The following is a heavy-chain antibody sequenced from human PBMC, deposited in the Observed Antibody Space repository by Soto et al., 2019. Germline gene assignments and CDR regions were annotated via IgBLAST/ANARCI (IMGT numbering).Heavy chain of an antibody. D-gene: IGHD1-1*01. CDR2: ASHTGGT. Sequence: QVQVQQWGAGLLKFSETLSLTCAVNGGSFSGWHWNWIRQPPGKGLEWIGEASHTGGTNYNPSLESRVTISVDRSRNQLSLKLTSVSAADTAVYYCARSRNLDVWGPGTTVNVPS. CDR3: ARSRNLDV. CDR1: GGSFSGWH. V-gene: IGHV4-34*01. J-gene: IGHJ6*02.